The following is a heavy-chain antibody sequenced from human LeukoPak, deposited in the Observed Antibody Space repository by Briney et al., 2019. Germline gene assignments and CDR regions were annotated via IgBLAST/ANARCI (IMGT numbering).Heavy chain of an antibody. D-gene: IGHD6-13*01. CDR2: IRDDGSNT. J-gene: IGHJ4*02. CDR1: GFTFISYG. Sequence: GGALRLSCAASGFTFISYGMHWVRQAPGKGLEGGAFIRDDGSNTYYADTVQGRFTISRDNSKNTLYLQMNSLRAEDTAVYYCAKEDIADWGQGTLVTVSS. V-gene: IGHV3-30*02. CDR3: AKEDIAD.